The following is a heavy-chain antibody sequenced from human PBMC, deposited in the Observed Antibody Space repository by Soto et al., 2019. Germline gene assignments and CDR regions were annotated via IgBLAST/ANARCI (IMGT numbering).Heavy chain of an antibody. CDR1: GFSLTTSGVG. V-gene: IGHV2-5*01. J-gene: IGHJ4*02. CDR3: GRVPFYYSDSRGYVDD. D-gene: IGHD3-22*01. Sequence: QITLKESGPTLVKPTQTLTLTCTFSGFSLTTSGVGVAWIRQSQEKALEWLGHSYWNHDKRYSKSLKSRLTFTKDSSKNQVALKMTNMDPVDTAPDYCGRVPFYYSDSRGYVDDWGQGTLVSVSS. CDR2: SYWNHDK.